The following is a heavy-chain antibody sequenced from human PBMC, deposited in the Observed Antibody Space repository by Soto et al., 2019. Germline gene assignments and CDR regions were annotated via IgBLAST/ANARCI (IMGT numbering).Heavy chain of an antibody. CDR2: IIPIFGTA. V-gene: IGHV1-69*13. D-gene: IGHD3-22*01. CDR3: ASIHYYDSSGYYYDDAFDI. J-gene: IGHJ3*02. Sequence: SVKVSCKASGGTFSSYAISWVRRAPGQGLEWMGGIIPIFGTANYAQKFQGRVTITADESTSTAYMELSSLRSEDTAVYYCASIHYYDSSGYYYDDAFDIWGQGTMVTVSS. CDR1: GGTFSSYA.